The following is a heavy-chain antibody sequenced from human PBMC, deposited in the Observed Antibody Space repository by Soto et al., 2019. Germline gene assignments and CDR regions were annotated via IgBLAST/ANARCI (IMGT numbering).Heavy chain of an antibody. CDR3: ARTKAWGCFYFDH. CDR2: IYHSGST. Sequence: TLSLTCAVSGGSISSGGYSWSWIRQPPGKGLEWIGYIYHSGSTYYNPSLKSRVTISVDRSKNQFSLKLSAVTAADTAVYYCARTKAWGCFYFDHWGQGTLVTVSS. V-gene: IGHV4-30-2*01. CDR1: GGSISSGGYS. D-gene: IGHD7-27*01. J-gene: IGHJ4*02.